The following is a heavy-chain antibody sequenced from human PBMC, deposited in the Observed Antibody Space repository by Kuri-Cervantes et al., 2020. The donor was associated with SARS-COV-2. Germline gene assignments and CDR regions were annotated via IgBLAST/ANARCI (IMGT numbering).Heavy chain of an antibody. V-gene: IGHV3-23*01. CDR3: AKDRGYSYGYGYFDY. CDR1: GFTFSSYA. J-gene: IGHJ4*02. D-gene: IGHD5-18*01. Sequence: GESLKISCAASGFTFSSYAMSWVRQAPGKGLEWVSAISGSGGSTYYADSVKGRFTISRDNSKNTLYLQMNSLRAEDTAVYYCAKDRGYSYGYGYFDYWGRGTLVTVSS. CDR2: ISGSGGST.